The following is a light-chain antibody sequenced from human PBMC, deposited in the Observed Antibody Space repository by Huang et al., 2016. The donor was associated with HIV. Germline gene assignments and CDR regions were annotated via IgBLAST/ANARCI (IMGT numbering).Light chain of an antibody. V-gene: IGKV3-11*01. J-gene: IGKJ2*01. CDR1: QSINNL. CDR2: DAS. CDR3: HQRSAWPHT. Sequence: EMVLTQSPATMSLSPGERVTLSCRASQSINNLLAWYQQKPGQGPRLLIYDASNRATGIPARFSGGGSGTDFTLTISSLEREDFAVYYCHQRSAWPHTFGQGTKLEIK.